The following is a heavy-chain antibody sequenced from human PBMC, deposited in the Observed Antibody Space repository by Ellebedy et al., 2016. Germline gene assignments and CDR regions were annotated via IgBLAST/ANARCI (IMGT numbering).Heavy chain of an antibody. CDR2: VFYGGST. CDR1: GGSVDTYY. Sequence: SETLSLXCTVSGGSVDTYYWTWIRQSPGKGLAWIGYVFYGGSTKYSPSLRSRVTISLDTSKNQFSLKVTSVAAADTAVYYCARDVSLYSSSPSFDSWGQGTLVTVSS. CDR3: ARDVSLYSSSPSFDS. V-gene: IGHV4-59*02. J-gene: IGHJ4*02. D-gene: IGHD6-6*01.